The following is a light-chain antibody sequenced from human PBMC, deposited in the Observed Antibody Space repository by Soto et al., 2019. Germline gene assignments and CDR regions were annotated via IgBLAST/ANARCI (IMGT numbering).Light chain of an antibody. CDR3: CSYTTRNTRQTV. CDR2: DVS. Sequence: QSVLTQPASVSGSPGQSITISCTGTSSDVGGYNYVSWYQHHPGKAPKLMIYDVSNRPSGVSNRFSGSKSGNTASLTISGLQPEDEADYCCCSYTTRNTRQTVFGTGTKGNV. CDR1: SSDVGGYNY. J-gene: IGLJ1*01. V-gene: IGLV2-14*03.